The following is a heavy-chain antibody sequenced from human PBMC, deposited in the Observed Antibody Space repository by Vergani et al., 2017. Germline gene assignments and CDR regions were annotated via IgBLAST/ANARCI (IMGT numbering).Heavy chain of an antibody. Sequence: QLQLQQSGPGLVKPSQTLSLTCAISGDSVSSNSAAWNWIRQSPSRGLEWLGRTYYRSKWYNDYAVAVKSRMTINPDTSKNQFSLQMNSVTPEDTAVYYCARGRPYCTNGVCHHDAFDIWGQGTMVTVSS. CDR2: TYYRSKWYN. V-gene: IGHV6-1*01. CDR1: GDSVSSNSAA. D-gene: IGHD2-8*01. J-gene: IGHJ3*02. CDR3: ARGRPYCTNGVCHHDAFDI.